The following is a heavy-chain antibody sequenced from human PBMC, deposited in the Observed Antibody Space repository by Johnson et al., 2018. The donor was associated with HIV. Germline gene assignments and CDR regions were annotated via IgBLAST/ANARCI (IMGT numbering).Heavy chain of an antibody. V-gene: IGHV3-30*19. Sequence: QVQLVESGGGVVQPGRSLRLSCAASGFIFSSYGTHWVRPAPGQGLEWVSGIWYDGSNKYYAASVKGRFTISRDNSKNTRYLQMNSRRAEDTAVYYCARDGRITGTKDAFDIWGQGTMVTVSS. CDR1: GFIFSSYG. CDR2: IWYDGSNK. D-gene: IGHD1-7*01. J-gene: IGHJ3*02. CDR3: ARDGRITGTKDAFDI.